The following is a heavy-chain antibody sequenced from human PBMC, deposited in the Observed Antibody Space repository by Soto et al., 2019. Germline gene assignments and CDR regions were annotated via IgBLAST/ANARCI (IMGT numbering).Heavy chain of an antibody. CDR3: ARLFTRHSSSWYLPPY. J-gene: IGHJ4*02. CDR1: GGPITSSSYY. CDR2: IYSKGNT. V-gene: IGHV4-39*01. D-gene: IGHD6-13*01. Sequence: QLQLQESGPGLVKPSETLSLTCTVSGGPITSSSYYWGWIRQPPGKGLEWIGSIYSKGNTSYNASLTSRVTISLGTSKNQFSLNLTSVTAADTAVYFCARLFTRHSSSWYLPPYWGLGTLVTVSS.